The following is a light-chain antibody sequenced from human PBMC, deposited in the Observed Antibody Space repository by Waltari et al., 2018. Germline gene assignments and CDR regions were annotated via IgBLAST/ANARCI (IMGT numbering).Light chain of an antibody. CDR1: SSNIGAGCA. CDR3: QSYGSGWV. J-gene: IGLJ3*02. Sequence: QSGMTPPPALTGAPGPRVTSSCPGSSSNIGAGCAVHWYQQLPGTAPKLPIYGNNHRPSGVPDRFSGSKSCTSASLAITGLQAEDEADYYCQSYGSGWVFGGGTKLTVL. V-gene: IGLV1-40*01. CDR2: GNN.